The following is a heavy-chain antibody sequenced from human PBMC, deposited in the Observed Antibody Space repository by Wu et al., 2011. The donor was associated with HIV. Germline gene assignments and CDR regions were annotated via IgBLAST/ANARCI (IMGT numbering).Heavy chain of an antibody. D-gene: IGHD1-26*01. CDR1: GAIFGNYP. CDR2: IIPSIGIT. CDR3: ARRPLVRSTGYFDY. V-gene: IGHV1-69*04. J-gene: IGHJ4*02. Sequence: QVQLVQSGAEVKKPGSSVKVSCKASGAIFGNYPITWVRQAPGQGLEWMGRIIPSIGITHYAQKFQGRVTISADKSTSTAYIEVSSLRSEDTAVYYCARRPLVRSTGYFDYWGQGTLVTVSS.